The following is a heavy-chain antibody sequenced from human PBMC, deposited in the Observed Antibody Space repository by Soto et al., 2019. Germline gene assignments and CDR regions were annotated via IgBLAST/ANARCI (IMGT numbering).Heavy chain of an antibody. Sequence: EVQLVESGGGLVQTGGSLRLSCAASGFTFSTYSMNWVRQAPGKGLQWVSYISSGTDTIYYADSVKGRFTISRDNAKNSLFLQMNSLRAEDTAVYYCASRDCTTTSCHFDSWGQGTLVTVSS. CDR2: ISSGTDTI. CDR3: ASRDCTTTSCHFDS. V-gene: IGHV3-48*01. CDR1: GFTFSTYS. D-gene: IGHD2-2*01. J-gene: IGHJ4*02.